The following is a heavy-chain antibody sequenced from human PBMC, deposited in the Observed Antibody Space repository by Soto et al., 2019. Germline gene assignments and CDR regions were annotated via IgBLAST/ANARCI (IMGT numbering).Heavy chain of an antibody. D-gene: IGHD1-26*01. J-gene: IGHJ6*02. CDR3: ARSQVGRPLDV. CDR2: INPSGGST. Sequence: GXSVKVSCKASLYTFTNFYIHWLRQAPGQGLEWMGIINPSGGSTTYPQKFQGRVTMTRDTSTSTVHMELITLRSEDTAVYYCARSQVGRPLDVWGHETTVTVSS. CDR1: LYTFTNFY. V-gene: IGHV1-46*01.